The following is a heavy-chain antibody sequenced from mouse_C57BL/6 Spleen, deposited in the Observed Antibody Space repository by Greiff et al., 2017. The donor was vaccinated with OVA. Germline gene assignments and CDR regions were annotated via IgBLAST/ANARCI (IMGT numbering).Heavy chain of an antibody. CDR3: ARGLPHYYAMDD. J-gene: IGHJ4*01. D-gene: IGHD2-4*01. CDR2: ISSGSSTI. Sequence: EVQLVESGGGLVKPGGSLKLSCAASGFTFSDYGMHWVRQAPEKGLEWVAYISSGSSTIYYADTVKGRFTISRDNAKNTLFLQMTSLMSEDTAMDYCARGLPHYYAMDDWGQGTSVTVSS. CDR1: GFTFSDYG. V-gene: IGHV5-17*01.